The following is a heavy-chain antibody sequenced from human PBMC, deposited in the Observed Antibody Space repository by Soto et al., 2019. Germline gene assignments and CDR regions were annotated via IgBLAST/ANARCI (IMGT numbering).Heavy chain of an antibody. D-gene: IGHD4-4*01. J-gene: IGHJ4*02. CDR3: ARDLVTLHPPLSY. CDR1: GGTFSSYA. Sequence: SVKVSCKASGGTFSSYAISWVRQAPGQGLEWMGGIIPIFGTANYAQKFQGRVTITADESTSTAYMELSSLRSEDTAVYYCARDLVTLHPPLSYWGQGTLVTVSS. V-gene: IGHV1-69*13. CDR2: IIPIFGTA.